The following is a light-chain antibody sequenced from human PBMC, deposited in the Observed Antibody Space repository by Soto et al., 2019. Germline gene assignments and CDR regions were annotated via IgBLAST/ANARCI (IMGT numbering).Light chain of an antibody. CDR3: SSYSDTNICV. Sequence: QSALTQPPSASGSPGQSVTISCTGTSSDVGGYNYVSWYQQHPGKAPKLMIYEVSKRPSGVPDRFSGSKSGNTASLTVSGLQAVDEADYYCSSYSDTNICVFGTGTKVTVL. CDR2: EVS. CDR1: SSDVGGYNY. J-gene: IGLJ1*01. V-gene: IGLV2-8*01.